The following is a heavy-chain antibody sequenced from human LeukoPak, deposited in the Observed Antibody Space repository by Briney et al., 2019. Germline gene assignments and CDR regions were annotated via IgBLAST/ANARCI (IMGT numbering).Heavy chain of an antibody. Sequence: ASVKVSCKASGYTFTSYEINWVRQATGQGLEWMGWMNPNSGNTGYAQKFQGRVTMTRNTSISTAYMELSSLRSEDTAVYYCARSITMVRGVVDYWGQGTLVTVSS. CDR2: MNPNSGNT. V-gene: IGHV1-8*01. CDR1: GYTFTSYE. D-gene: IGHD3-10*01. J-gene: IGHJ4*02. CDR3: ARSITMVRGVVDY.